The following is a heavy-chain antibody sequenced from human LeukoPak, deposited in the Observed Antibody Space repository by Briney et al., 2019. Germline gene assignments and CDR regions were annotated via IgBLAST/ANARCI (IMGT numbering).Heavy chain of an antibody. D-gene: IGHD5-18*01. CDR1: GYTFTSYG. J-gene: IGHJ4*02. V-gene: IGHV1-2*02. Sequence: ASVKVSCKASGYTFTSYGISWVRQAPGQGLEWMGWINPNSGGTNYAQKFQGRVTMTRDTSISTAYMELSRLRSDDTAVYYCASGEAMVTLDYWGQGTLVTVSS. CDR2: INPNSGGT. CDR3: ASGEAMVTLDY.